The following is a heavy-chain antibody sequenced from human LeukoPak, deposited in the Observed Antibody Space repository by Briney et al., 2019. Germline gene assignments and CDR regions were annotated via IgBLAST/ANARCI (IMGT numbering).Heavy chain of an antibody. CDR2: TTNKAYSYTT. Sequence: PGGSLRLSCAASGFTFSTYGMHWVRQAPGKGLEWVGRTTNKAYSYTTEYAASVKGRFTILTDDSKNSLYLQMNSLKTEDTAVYYCARRMVQPGNYGMDVWGQGTTVTVSS. CDR3: ARRMVQPGNYGMDV. J-gene: IGHJ6*02. D-gene: IGHD1-1*01. CDR1: GFTFSTYG. V-gene: IGHV3-72*01.